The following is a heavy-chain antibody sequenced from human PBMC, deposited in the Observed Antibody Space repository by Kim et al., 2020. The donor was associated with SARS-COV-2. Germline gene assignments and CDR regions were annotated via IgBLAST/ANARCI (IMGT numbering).Heavy chain of an antibody. CDR1: GFSLINYW. V-gene: IGHV3-74*01. J-gene: IGHJ4*02. CDR2: INGEGSSK. D-gene: IGHD3-22*01. CDR3: VRRYYDSSGYYYFDN. Sequence: GESLKISCAASGFSLINYWMHWVRQAPGKGLGWVPRINGEGSSKSNADSVKGRFTISRDSAKNTRYLQMNSLRVEDTALYYCVRRYYDSSGYYYFDNWGQGTPVTVSS.